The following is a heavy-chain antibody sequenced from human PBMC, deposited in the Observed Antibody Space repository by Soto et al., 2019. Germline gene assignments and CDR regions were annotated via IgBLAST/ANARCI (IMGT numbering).Heavy chain of an antibody. D-gene: IGHD1-20*01. J-gene: IGHJ3*01. V-gene: IGHV4-59*12. CDR3: TRDITPFQNGIYYDALDV. CDR1: GGSISSYY. Sequence: PSETLSLTCTVSGGSISSYYWSWIRQPQGKGLEWIGYIYYSGSTNYNPSLKSRVTISVDTSKNQFSLKLSSVTAADTAIYYCTRDITPFQNGIYYDALDVWGQGTMVTVSS. CDR2: IYYSGST.